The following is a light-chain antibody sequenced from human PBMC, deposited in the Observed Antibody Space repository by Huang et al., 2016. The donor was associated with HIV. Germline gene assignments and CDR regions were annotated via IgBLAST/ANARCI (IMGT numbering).Light chain of an antibody. V-gene: IGKV1-33*01. CDR3: QQYDNVPYT. CDR2: DAS. Sequence: DIQMTQSPSSLSASVGDRVTITCQASQDISNYLNWYQQRPGKAPKLLIYDASNLDTGGPSRFSGSESGTECTLTISKVQPEDAATYYCQQYDNVPYTFGQGTKLEIK. CDR1: QDISNY. J-gene: IGKJ2*01.